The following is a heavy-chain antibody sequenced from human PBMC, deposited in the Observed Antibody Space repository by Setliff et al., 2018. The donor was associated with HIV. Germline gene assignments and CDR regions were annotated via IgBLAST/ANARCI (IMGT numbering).Heavy chain of an antibody. Sequence: GGSLRLSCATSRFSFSTFWMTWVRQAPGKGLEWIANKNEDGNKKYHAASVWGRFTISRDNAKNSLYLQMNSLRAEDTAVYYCARASFPRYCSITSCFEKGWFDPWGQGTLVTVSS. V-gene: IGHV3-7*01. J-gene: IGHJ5*02. CDR3: ARASFPRYCSITSCFEKGWFDP. D-gene: IGHD2-2*01. CDR1: RFSFSTFW. CDR2: KNEDGNKK.